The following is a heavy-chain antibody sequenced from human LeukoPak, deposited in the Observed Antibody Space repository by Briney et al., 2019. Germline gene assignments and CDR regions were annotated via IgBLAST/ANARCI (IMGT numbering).Heavy chain of an antibody. J-gene: IGHJ5*02. CDR2: INHSGST. D-gene: IGHD5-18*01. CDR3: ARGRGYSYGRSNWFDP. Sequence: SETLSLTCAVYGGSFSGYYWSWIRQPPGKGLEWIGEINHSGSTNYNPSLKSRVTISVDTSKNQFSLKLSSVTAADTAVYYCARGRGYSYGRSNWFDPWGQGTLVTVSS. V-gene: IGHV4-34*01. CDR1: GGSFSGYY.